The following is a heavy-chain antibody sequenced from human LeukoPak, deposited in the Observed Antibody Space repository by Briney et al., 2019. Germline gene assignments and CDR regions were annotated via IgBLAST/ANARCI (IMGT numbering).Heavy chain of an antibody. Sequence: AAVKVSCKPSLYTLTSYGISWVRQAPRQRREWMGWINAYKGNQNYAQKPQGTVTMTTDTSKRTAYTELRSLGSYDPGGYYCAREIQWLVRIHYYHYGMDVWGQGTTVTVSS. D-gene: IGHD6-19*01. CDR3: AREIQWLVRIHYYHYGMDV. V-gene: IGHV1-18*01. CDR2: INAYKGNQ. CDR1: LYTLTSYG. J-gene: IGHJ6*02.